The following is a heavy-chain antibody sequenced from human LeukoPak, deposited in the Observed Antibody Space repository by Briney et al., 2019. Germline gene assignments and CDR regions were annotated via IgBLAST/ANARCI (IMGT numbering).Heavy chain of an antibody. D-gene: IGHD7-27*01. J-gene: IGHJ4*02. V-gene: IGHV3-23*01. Sequence: PGGSLRLSCAASGFTFRSYAMSWVRQAPGKGLEWVSAISGSGGSTYYADSVKGRFTISRDNSKNTLYLQMNSLRAEDTAVYYCAKTNWGVLDYFDYWGQGTLVTVSS. CDR2: ISGSGGST. CDR3: AKTNWGVLDYFDY. CDR1: GFTFRSYA.